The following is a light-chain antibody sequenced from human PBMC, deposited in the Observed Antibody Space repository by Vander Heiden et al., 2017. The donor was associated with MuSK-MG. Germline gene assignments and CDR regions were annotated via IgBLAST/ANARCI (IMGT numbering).Light chain of an antibody. CDR2: DAS. CDR1: QSISSW. V-gene: IGKV1-5*01. Sequence: DIQMTQSPSTLSASVGDRVTITCWASQSISSWLAWYQQKPGKAPKLLIYDASSLESGVPSRFSGCASGTEFTLIISILHPDDFATYYCQQYNTYPWTFGQGTKVEIK. CDR3: QQYNTYPWT. J-gene: IGKJ1*01.